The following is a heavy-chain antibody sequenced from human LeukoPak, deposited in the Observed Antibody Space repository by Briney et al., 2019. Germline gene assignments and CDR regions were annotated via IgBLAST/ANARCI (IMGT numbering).Heavy chain of an antibody. J-gene: IGHJ3*02. V-gene: IGHV3-15*01. CDR1: GFTSSNAW. D-gene: IGHD4/OR15-4a*01. Sequence: PGGSLRLSCAVSGFTSSNAWMSWVRQAPGKGLEWVGRIKSKTDGGTRDYAAPVKGSFTISRDDSKNTLYLQMNSLKTEDTAVYYCTTFDYAAFLIWGQGTMATVSS. CDR3: TTFDYAAFLI. CDR2: IKSKTDGGTR.